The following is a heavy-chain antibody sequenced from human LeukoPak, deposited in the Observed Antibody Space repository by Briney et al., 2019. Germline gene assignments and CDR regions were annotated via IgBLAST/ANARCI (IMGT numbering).Heavy chain of an antibody. CDR2: IYTSGST. D-gene: IGHD2-8*01. V-gene: IGHV4-61*02. CDR3: ARYAGGSPDLYYMDV. Sequence: SQTLSLTCTVSGGSISSGGYYWSWIRQPAGKGLEWSGRIYTSGSTNYNPSLKSRVTISVDTSKNQFSLKLSSVTAADTAVYYCARYAGGSPDLYYMDVWGKGTTVTVSS. J-gene: IGHJ6*03. CDR1: GGSISSGGYY.